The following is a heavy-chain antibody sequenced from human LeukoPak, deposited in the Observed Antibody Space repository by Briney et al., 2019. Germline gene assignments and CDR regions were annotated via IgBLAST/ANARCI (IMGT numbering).Heavy chain of an antibody. D-gene: IGHD1-7*01. V-gene: IGHV1-46*01. CDR3: ARGGGPGNYPFDF. CDR1: GYTFTTYY. Sequence: ASGKVSCKASGYTFTTYYMHWVRQAPGQGLEWVGIINPRGGSTTYAQKFQGRVTMTRDTSTSTVYMELSSLKSDDTAVYYCARGGGPGNYPFDFWGQGTLVTVSS. CDR2: INPRGGST. J-gene: IGHJ4*02.